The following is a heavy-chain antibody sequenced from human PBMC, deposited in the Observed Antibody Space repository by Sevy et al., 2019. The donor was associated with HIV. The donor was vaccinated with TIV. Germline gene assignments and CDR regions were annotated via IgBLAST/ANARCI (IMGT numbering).Heavy chain of an antibody. CDR1: GFTFINYA. CDR2: IYPNGDVT. Sequence: GGSLRLSCAASGFTFINYAMTWVRQAPGKGLEWVSSIYPNGDVTFYAESVKGRFIISRDSSKNTLFLQMNSLMAEDTAVYYCAKDFCRTDNCADLFDYWGQGTLVTVSS. J-gene: IGHJ4*02. V-gene: IGHV3-23*01. CDR3: AKDFCRTDNCADLFDY. D-gene: IGHD1-20*01.